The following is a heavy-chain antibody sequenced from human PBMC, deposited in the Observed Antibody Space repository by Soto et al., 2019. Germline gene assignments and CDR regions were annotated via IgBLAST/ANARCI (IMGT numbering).Heavy chain of an antibody. V-gene: IGHV3-48*02. Sequence: EVQLVESGGGLLQAGGSLRLSCAASGFTFSSYGMNWVRQPPGKGLERVSYISDSGSDAHYADFVKGRFTISRDNAKNSLYLQMNSLRDEDTAVYYCASDDNGDSDFEYWGQGTLVTVSS. D-gene: IGHD2-21*02. J-gene: IGHJ4*02. CDR3: ASDDNGDSDFEY. CDR2: ISDSGSDA. CDR1: GFTFSSYG.